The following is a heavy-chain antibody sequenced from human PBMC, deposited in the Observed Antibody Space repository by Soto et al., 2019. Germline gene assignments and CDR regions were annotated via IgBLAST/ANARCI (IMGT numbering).Heavy chain of an antibody. J-gene: IGHJ4*02. CDR3: AKDFWNLYYFNY. D-gene: IGHD1-1*01. CDR2: ISGSGGST. V-gene: IGHV3-23*01. CDR1: GFTFSRYA. Sequence: GGSLRLSCAASGFTFSRYAMSWVRQASGKGLEWVSGISGSGGSTYYADSVKGRFTISRDNSKNMLFLQMNSLRVEDTAVYFCAKDFWNLYYFNYWGQGTLVTVSS.